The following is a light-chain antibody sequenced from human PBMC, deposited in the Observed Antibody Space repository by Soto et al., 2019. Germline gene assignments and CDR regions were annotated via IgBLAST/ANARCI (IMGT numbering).Light chain of an antibody. Sequence: DIQMTQSPSTLSASVGDRVSITCRASQSIGNWLAWYQQKPGKAPKLLINKPSTLQTGVPSRFDGSGSGTEFTLTISRLQPDDFATYYCQQYDSMSTFGQGTKLEIK. CDR3: QQYDSMST. CDR1: QSIGNW. CDR2: KPS. V-gene: IGKV1-5*03. J-gene: IGKJ2*01.